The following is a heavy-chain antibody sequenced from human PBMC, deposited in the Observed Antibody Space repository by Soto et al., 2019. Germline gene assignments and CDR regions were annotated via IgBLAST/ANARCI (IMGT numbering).Heavy chain of an antibody. CDR3: ARDYYDSSGYSADFDY. V-gene: IGHV3-48*01. D-gene: IGHD3-22*01. CDR2: ISSSSSTI. J-gene: IGHJ4*02. Sequence: EVQLVESGGGLAQPGGSLRLSCAASGFTFSSYSMNWVRQAPGKGLEWVSYISSSSSTIYYADSVKGRFTISRDNAKNSLYLQMNSLRAEDTAVYYCARDYYDSSGYSADFDYWGQGPLVTVSS. CDR1: GFTFSSYS.